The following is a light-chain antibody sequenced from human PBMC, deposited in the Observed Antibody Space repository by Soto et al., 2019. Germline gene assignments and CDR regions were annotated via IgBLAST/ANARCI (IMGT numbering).Light chain of an antibody. Sequence: QSVLTQPPSVSAAPGQKVTISCSGSPSNIGNNYVSWYQQLPGTAPKLLIYDNNNRPSGIPDRFSGSKSGTSATLGITGLQTGDEADYYCGTWDSSLSAVVFGGGTKLTVL. CDR2: DNN. J-gene: IGLJ2*01. CDR1: PSNIGNNY. CDR3: GTWDSSLSAVV. V-gene: IGLV1-51*01.